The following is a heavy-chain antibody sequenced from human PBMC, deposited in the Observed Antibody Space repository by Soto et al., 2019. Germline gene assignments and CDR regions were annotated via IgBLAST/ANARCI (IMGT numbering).Heavy chain of an antibody. CDR2: IYDSGST. V-gene: IGHV4-59*01. CDR1: GGSISSYY. D-gene: IGHD3-10*01. CDR3: ARRYGSAFDF. Sequence: QVQLQESGPGLVKPSETLSLTCTVSGGSISSYYWSWIRQPPGKGLEWIGYIYDSGSTNYNPSLKSRVTISVDTSKNQFSLQLSSVTAADTAVYYCARRYGSAFDFWGQGTMVTVSS. J-gene: IGHJ3*01.